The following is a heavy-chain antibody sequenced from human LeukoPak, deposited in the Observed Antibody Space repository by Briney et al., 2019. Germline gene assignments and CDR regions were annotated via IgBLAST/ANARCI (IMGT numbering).Heavy chain of an antibody. CDR1: GFTFSSYS. Sequence: GGSLRLSCAASGFTFSSYSMNWVRQAPGKGLEWVSYISSSSSTIYYADSVKGRFTISRDNAKNSLYLQMNSLRAEDTAVYYCARDRTDYGDYDAFDYWGQGTLVTVSS. CDR2: ISSSSSTI. D-gene: IGHD4-17*01. J-gene: IGHJ4*02. V-gene: IGHV3-48*01. CDR3: ARDRTDYGDYDAFDY.